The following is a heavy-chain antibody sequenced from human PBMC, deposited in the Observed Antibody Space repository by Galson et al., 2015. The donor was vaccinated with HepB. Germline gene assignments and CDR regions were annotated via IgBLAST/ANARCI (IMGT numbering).Heavy chain of an antibody. CDR2: ISYDGSNK. Sequence: SLRLSCAASGFTFSSYGMHWVRQTPGKGLEWVAVISYDGSNKYYAGSVKGRFTISRDNSKNTLYLQMNSLRAEDTAVYYCAKTTGGYCSSTSCYSPTVYYGMDVWGQGTTVTVSS. D-gene: IGHD2-2*03. J-gene: IGHJ6*02. CDR1: GFTFSSYG. CDR3: AKTTGGYCSSTSCYSPTVYYGMDV. V-gene: IGHV3-30*18.